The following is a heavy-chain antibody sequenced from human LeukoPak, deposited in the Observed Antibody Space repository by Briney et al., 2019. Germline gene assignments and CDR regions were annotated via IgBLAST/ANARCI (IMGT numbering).Heavy chain of an antibody. CDR1: GGSFSGYY. CDR2: INHSGST. Sequence: PSETLSLTCAVYGGSFSGYYWSWIRQPPGKGLEWIGEINHSGSTNYNPSLKSRVTISVDTSKNQFSLKLSSVTAADTAVYYCAGGWSSSWDYWGQGTLVTVSS. D-gene: IGHD6-13*01. V-gene: IGHV4-34*01. CDR3: AGGWSSSWDY. J-gene: IGHJ4*02.